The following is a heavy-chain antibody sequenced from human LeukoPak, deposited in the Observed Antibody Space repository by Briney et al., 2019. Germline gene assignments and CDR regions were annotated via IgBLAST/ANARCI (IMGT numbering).Heavy chain of an antibody. D-gene: IGHD3-10*01. CDR1: GFTFSSYA. V-gene: IGHV3-23*01. Sequence: GGSLRLSCAASGFTFSSYAMSWVRQAPGKGLEWVSAISGSGGSTYYADSVKGRFTISRDNSKNTLYLQMNSLRAEDTALYYCAKVLYYYYGMDVWGQGTTVTVSS. CDR3: AKVLYYYYGMDV. CDR2: ISGSGGST. J-gene: IGHJ6*02.